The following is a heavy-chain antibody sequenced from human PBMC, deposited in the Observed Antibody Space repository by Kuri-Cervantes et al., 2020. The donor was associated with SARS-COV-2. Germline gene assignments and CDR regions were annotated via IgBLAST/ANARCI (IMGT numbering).Heavy chain of an antibody. CDR1: GDSFSNYG. V-gene: IGHV1-18*01. D-gene: IGHD1-7*01. Sequence: ASVKVSCKTSGDSFSNYGISWVRQAPGQGLEWMGWISAYNGNTNYAQKFQGRVTMTTDTSTSTAYMELRSLRSDDAAVYYCAKVPGDGYNWNYSPLFDYWGQGTLVTVSS. J-gene: IGHJ4*02. CDR3: AKVPGDGYNWNYSPLFDY. CDR2: ISAYNGNT.